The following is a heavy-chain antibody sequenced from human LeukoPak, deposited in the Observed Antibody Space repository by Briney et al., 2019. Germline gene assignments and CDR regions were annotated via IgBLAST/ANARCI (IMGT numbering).Heavy chain of an antibody. CDR1: GGTFSSYA. Sequence: SVKVSCKASGGTFSSYAISWVRQAPGQGLERMGGIIPIFGTANYAQKFQGRVTITADKSTSTAYMELSSLRSEDTAVYYCARHCQECPDDYWGQGTLVTVSS. V-gene: IGHV1-69*06. CDR3: ARHCQECPDDY. D-gene: IGHD3-3*01. J-gene: IGHJ4*02. CDR2: IIPIFGTA.